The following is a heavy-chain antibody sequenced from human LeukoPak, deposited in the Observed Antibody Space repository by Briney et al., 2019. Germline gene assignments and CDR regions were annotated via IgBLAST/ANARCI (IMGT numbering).Heavy chain of an antibody. CDR1: GGSLSGYY. CDR3: AREDYSSGSSYYFDY. CDR2: INHSGRT. V-gene: IGHV4-34*01. D-gene: IGHD6-19*01. Sequence: SETLSLTRAVYGGSLSGYYWRWIRQPPGRGLEWIGEINHSGRTNYNPSLKSRVTISVHTSKNQFYLKLSSVNAADTAVYYCAREDYSSGSSYYFDYWGQGTLVTVSS. J-gene: IGHJ4*02.